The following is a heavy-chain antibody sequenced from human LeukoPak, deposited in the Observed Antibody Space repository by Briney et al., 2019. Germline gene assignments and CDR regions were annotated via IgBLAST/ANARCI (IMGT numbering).Heavy chain of an antibody. V-gene: IGHV4-31*03. CDR2: IYYSGST. D-gene: IGHD4-17*01. Sequence: SETLSLTCTVSGGSISSGGYYWSWIRQHPGKGLEWIGYIYYSGSTYYNPSLKSRVTISVDTSKNQFSLKLSSVTAADTAVYYCARNPTAQEAFDIWGQGTMVTVSS. J-gene: IGHJ3*02. CDR3: ARNPTAQEAFDI. CDR1: GGSISSGGYY.